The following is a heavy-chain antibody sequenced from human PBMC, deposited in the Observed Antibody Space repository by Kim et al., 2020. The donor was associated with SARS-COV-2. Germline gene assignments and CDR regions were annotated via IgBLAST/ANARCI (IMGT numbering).Heavy chain of an antibody. V-gene: IGHV4-30-4*01. CDR1: GGSISSGDYY. J-gene: IGHJ5*02. Sequence: SETLSLTCTVSGGSISSGDYYWSWIRQPPGKGLEWIGYIYYSGSTYYNPSLKSRVTISVDTSKNQFSLKLSSVTAADTAVYYCARDIQYNNWFDPWGQGTLVTVSS. D-gene: IGHD4-4*01. CDR3: ARDIQYNNWFDP. CDR2: IYYSGST.